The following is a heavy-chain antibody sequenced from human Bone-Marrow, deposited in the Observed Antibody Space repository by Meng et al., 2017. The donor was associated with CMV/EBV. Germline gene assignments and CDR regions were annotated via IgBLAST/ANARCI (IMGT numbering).Heavy chain of an antibody. CDR1: GFTFNSYS. V-gene: IGHV3-21*01. CDR3: ARGAYGSSVGS. Sequence: GGSLRLSCVVSGFTFNSYSMNWVRQAPGKGLEWVSTIGSSGGYTYYADSVKDRFTISRDDATNSVFLQMNSLRVEDTAVYYCARGAYGSSVGSWGQGTLVTVSS. J-gene: IGHJ4*02. CDR2: IGSSGGYT. D-gene: IGHD6-6*01.